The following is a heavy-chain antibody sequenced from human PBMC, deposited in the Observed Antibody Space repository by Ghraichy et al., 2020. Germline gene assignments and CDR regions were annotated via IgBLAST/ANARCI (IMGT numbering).Heavy chain of an antibody. D-gene: IGHD4-11*01. V-gene: IGHV2-70*01. Sequence: SGPTLVKPTQTLTLTCTFSGFSLSTSGMCVSWIRQPPGKALEWLALIDWDDDKYYSTSLKTRLTISKDTSKNQVVLTMTNMDPVDTATYYCARTIPGFLDYRYPPTSYYFDYWGQGTLVTVSS. J-gene: IGHJ4*02. CDR3: ARTIPGFLDYRYPPTSYYFDY. CDR2: IDWDDDK. CDR1: GFSLSTSGMC.